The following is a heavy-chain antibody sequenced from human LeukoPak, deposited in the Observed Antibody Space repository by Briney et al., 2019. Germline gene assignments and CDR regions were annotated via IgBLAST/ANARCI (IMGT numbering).Heavy chain of an antibody. CDR1: GGTFSNYA. V-gene: IGHV1-69*05. Sequence: SVKVSCKASGGTFSNYAISWVRQAPGQGLEWMGGIIPIFGTANYAQKFQGRVTITTDESTSTAYMELSSLRSEDTAVYYCAMQSGYCSGGSCYQPPALDSYYSDYWGQGTLVTVSS. J-gene: IGHJ4*02. CDR2: IIPIFGTA. D-gene: IGHD2-15*01. CDR3: AMQSGYCSGGSCYQPPALDSYYSDY.